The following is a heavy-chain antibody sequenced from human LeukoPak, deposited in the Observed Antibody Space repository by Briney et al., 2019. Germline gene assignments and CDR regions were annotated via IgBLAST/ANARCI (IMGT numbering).Heavy chain of an antibody. V-gene: IGHV4-30-4*01. Sequence: PSQTLSLTCSVSGDSLSSGDNHWTWIRQPPGKGLEWIGYIYSSGTAYYKASLKSRLIISLNKSNNHLDLKLYSVTAADTAVYYCVRGRYFYGLDVWGQGTTVTVSS. J-gene: IGHJ6*02. CDR1: GDSLSSGDNH. CDR2: IYSSGTA. CDR3: VRGRYFYGLDV.